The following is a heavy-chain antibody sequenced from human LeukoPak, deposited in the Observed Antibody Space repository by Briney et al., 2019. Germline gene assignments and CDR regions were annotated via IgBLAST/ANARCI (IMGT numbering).Heavy chain of an antibody. CDR1: GGSISSYY. J-gene: IGHJ3*02. CDR2: IYYSGST. V-gene: IGHV4-59*01. Sequence: SETLSLTCTVSGGSISSYYWSWIRQPPGKGLEWIGYIYYSGSTNYNPSLKSRVTISVDTSKNQFSLKLSSVTAADTAVYYCARTSLAGPFDAFDIWGQGTMVTVSS. CDR3: ARTSLAGPFDAFDI. D-gene: IGHD6-19*01.